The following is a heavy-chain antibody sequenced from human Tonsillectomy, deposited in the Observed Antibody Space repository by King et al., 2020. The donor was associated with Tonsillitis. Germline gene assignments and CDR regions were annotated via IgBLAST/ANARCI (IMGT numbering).Heavy chain of an antibody. J-gene: IGHJ6*03. Sequence: QLVQSGGGVVQPGRSLRLSCVASGFTFSSYAMHWVRQAPGKGLEWVAVISYDGSNKYYADSVKGRFTISRDNSKDTLYLQMNSLRAEDTAVYYCAWGSRGGGFYYMDV. CDR3: AWGSRGGGFYYMDV. CDR2: ISYDGSNK. D-gene: IGHD3-16*01. V-gene: IGHV3-30-3*01. CDR1: GFTFSSYA.